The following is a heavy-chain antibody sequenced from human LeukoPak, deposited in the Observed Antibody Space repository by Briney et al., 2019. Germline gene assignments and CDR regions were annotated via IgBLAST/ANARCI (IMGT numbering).Heavy chain of an antibody. CDR1: SNY. CDR3: VSFYETY. V-gene: IGHV3-74*01. J-gene: IGHJ4*02. D-gene: IGHD2/OR15-2a*01. Sequence: SNYXXXVRQAPGKGLVWVSHINSDGSWTSYADSVKGLFTISKDNAKNTVYLQMNNLRAEDTAVYYCVSFYETYWGRGTLVTVSS. CDR2: INSDGSWT.